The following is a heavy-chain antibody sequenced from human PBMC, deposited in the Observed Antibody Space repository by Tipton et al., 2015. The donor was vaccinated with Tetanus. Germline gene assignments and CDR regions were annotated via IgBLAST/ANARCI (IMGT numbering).Heavy chain of an antibody. Sequence: SLRLSCKASGYTFSAHTMHWVRQAPGKGLEWVSGISVRGSHTYYADPVKGRFSISRDNSKNTVYLQMNSLRDEDTAVYYCAKDPASRGWFDPWGQGTLVSVSS. J-gene: IGHJ5*02. CDR2: ISVRGSHT. CDR1: GYTFSAHT. V-gene: IGHV3-23*01. CDR3: AKDPASRGWFDP.